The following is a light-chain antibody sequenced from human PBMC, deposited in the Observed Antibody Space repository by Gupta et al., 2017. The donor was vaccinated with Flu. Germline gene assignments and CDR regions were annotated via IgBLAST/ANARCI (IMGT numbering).Light chain of an antibody. CDR2: GAS. CDR3: QQYNYWPGT. J-gene: IGKJ1*01. V-gene: IGKV3-15*01. CDR1: QSVSSS. Sequence: PGTLSVAPGRRATLSCRASQSVSSSLAWYQQKPGQPPRLLIYGASTRATGIPARFSGSGSGTEFTLTISSLQSEDFAVYYCQQYNYWPGTFGQGTKVEIK.